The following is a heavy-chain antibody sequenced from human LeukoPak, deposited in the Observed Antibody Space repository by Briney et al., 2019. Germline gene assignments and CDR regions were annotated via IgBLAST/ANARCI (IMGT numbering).Heavy chain of an antibody. V-gene: IGHV1-18*01. CDR2: ISAYNGNT. J-gene: IGHJ6*02. Sequence: ASVKVSCKASGYTFTSYGISWVRQAPGQGLEWMGWISAYNGNTNYAQKLQGRVTMTTDTSTSTAYMELRSLRSDDTAVYYCARLGGAYYDFWSGPAFNYYYYGMDVWGQGTTVTVSS. CDR1: GYTFTSYG. D-gene: IGHD3-3*01. CDR3: ARLGGAYYDFWSGPAFNYYYYGMDV.